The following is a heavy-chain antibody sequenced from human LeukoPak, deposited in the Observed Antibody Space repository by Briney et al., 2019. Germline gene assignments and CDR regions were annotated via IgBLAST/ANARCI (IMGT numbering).Heavy chain of an antibody. CDR3: ARTDPGEPYYDISTGYYFDY. CDR1: GGSISSSSYY. CDR2: IYYSGST. V-gene: IGHV4-39*01. Sequence: SETLSLTCTVSGGSISSSSYYWGWIRQPPGKGLEWIGSIYYSGSTYYNPSLKSRVTISVDTSKNQFSLKLSSVTAADTAVYYCARTDPGEPYYDISTGYYFDYWGQGTLVTVSS. D-gene: IGHD3-9*01. J-gene: IGHJ4*02.